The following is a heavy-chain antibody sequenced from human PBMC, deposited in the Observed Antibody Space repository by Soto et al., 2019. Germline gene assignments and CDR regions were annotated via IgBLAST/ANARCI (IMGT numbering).Heavy chain of an antibody. D-gene: IGHD2-21*02. J-gene: IGHJ3*02. CDR3: ARDPSIVVVTAGAFDI. Sequence: ASVKVSCKASGYTFTSYGISWLRQAPGQGLEWMGWISAYNGNTNYAQKLQGRVTMTTDTSTSTAYMELRSLRPDDTAVYYCARDPSIVVVTAGAFDIWGQGTMVTVSS. CDR1: GYTFTSYG. CDR2: ISAYNGNT. V-gene: IGHV1-18*01.